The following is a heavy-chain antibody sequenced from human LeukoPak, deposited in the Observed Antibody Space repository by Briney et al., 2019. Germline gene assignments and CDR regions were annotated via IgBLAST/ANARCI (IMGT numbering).Heavy chain of an antibody. V-gene: IGHV4-38-2*02. CDR1: GYSISSGYY. CDR3: ARSSIAGDFDY. J-gene: IGHJ4*02. CDR2: IYTSGST. D-gene: IGHD1-14*01. Sequence: SETLSLTCTVSGYSISSGYYWGWIRQPPGKGLEWIGRIYTSGSTNYNPSLKSRVTMSVDTSKNQFSLKLSSVTAADTAVYYCARSSIAGDFDYWGQGTLVTVSS.